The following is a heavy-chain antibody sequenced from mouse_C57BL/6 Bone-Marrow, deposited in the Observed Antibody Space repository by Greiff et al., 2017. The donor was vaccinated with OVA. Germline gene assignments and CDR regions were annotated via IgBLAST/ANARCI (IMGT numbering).Heavy chain of an antibody. D-gene: IGHD2-12*01. CDR1: GFTFSDYG. V-gene: IGHV5-17*01. J-gene: IGHJ1*03. CDR3: ARRISWGYFDV. Sequence: EVNLVESGGGLVKPGGSLKLSCAASGFTFSDYGMHWVHQAPEKGLEWVAYISSGSSTIYYADTVKGRFTISRDNAKNTLFLQMTSLRSEDTAMYYCARRISWGYFDVWGTGTTVTVSS. CDR2: ISSGSSTI.